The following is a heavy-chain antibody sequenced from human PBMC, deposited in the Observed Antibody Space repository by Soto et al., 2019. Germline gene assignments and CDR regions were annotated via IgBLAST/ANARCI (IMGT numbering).Heavy chain of an antibody. D-gene: IGHD3-3*02. CDR2: INHSGST. Sequence: PSETLSLTCAVYGGSFSGYYWSWIRQPPGKGLEWIGEINHSGSTNYNPSLKSRVTISVDTSKNQFSLKLSSVTAADTAVYYCARLADPGNFDYWGQGTLVTVSS. CDR3: ARLADPGNFDY. V-gene: IGHV4-34*01. CDR1: GGSFSGYY. J-gene: IGHJ4*02.